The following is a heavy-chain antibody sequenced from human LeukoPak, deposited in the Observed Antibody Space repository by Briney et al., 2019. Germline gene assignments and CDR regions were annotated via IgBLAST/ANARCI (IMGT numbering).Heavy chain of an antibody. CDR3: ARTNYDILTGYPTDAFDI. CDR2: IYYSGST. Sequence: SSETLSLTCTVSGGSISSYYWSWIRQPPGKGLEWIGYIYYSGSTNYNPSLESRVTISVDTSKNQFSLKLSSVTAADTAVYYCARTNYDILTGYPTDAFDIWGQGTMVTVSS. CDR1: GGSISSYY. V-gene: IGHV4-59*01. J-gene: IGHJ3*02. D-gene: IGHD3-9*01.